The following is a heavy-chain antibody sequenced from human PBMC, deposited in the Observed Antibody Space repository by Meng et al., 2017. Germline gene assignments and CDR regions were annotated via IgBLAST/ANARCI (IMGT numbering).Heavy chain of an antibody. D-gene: IGHD2-21*02. CDR1: GGSFSGYY. J-gene: IGHJ4*02. CDR2: INHSGST. CDR3: ARVGKVVTAPLTY. Sequence: QAHLQPSGAGLLKPSETLSLTCAVYGGSFSGYYWSWIRQPPGKGLEWIGEINHSGSTNYNPSLKSRVTISVDTSKNQFSLKLSSVTAADTAVYYCARVGKVVTAPLTYWGQGTLVTVSS. V-gene: IGHV4-34*01.